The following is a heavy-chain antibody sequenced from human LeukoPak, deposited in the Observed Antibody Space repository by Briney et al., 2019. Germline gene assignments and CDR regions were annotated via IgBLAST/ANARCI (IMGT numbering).Heavy chain of an antibody. CDR3: ARASSSHTRNWFDP. CDR1: GYTFTSYD. D-gene: IGHD6-13*01. Sequence: ASVKVSCKASGYTFTSYDINWVRQATGQGLEWMGWMNPNSGNTGYAQKFRGRVTMTRNTSISTAYMELSSLRSEDTAVYYCARASSSHTRNWFDPWGQGTLVTVSS. CDR2: MNPNSGNT. J-gene: IGHJ5*02. V-gene: IGHV1-8*01.